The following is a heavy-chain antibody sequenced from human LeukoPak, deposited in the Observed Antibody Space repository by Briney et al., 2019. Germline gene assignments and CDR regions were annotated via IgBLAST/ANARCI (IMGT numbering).Heavy chain of an antibody. CDR3: ARDPNGDYIGAFEI. CDR2: ISGAGGTT. J-gene: IGHJ3*02. Sequence: GGSLRLSCAASGFTFSSYAMMWLRQAPGKGLEWVSAISGAGGTTLYADSVKGRFTISRDNSKNTLYLQMSSLRAEDTAVYYCARDPNGDYIGAFEIWGQGTMVTVSS. CDR1: GFTFSSYA. V-gene: IGHV3-23*01. D-gene: IGHD4-17*01.